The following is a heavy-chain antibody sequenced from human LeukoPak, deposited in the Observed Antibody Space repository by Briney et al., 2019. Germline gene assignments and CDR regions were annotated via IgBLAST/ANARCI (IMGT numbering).Heavy chain of an antibody. CDR1: GYSFSNYW. Sequence: GESLKISCKGSGYSFSNYWIGWVRQMPGKGLEWMGIIYPGESETRYSTSVQGQVTISADKSITTAYLQWSSLKASDTAMYYCAKLGAYSSSWYGFFDYWGQGTLVAVSS. CDR2: IYPGESET. J-gene: IGHJ4*02. D-gene: IGHD6-13*01. V-gene: IGHV5-51*01. CDR3: AKLGAYSSSWYGFFDY.